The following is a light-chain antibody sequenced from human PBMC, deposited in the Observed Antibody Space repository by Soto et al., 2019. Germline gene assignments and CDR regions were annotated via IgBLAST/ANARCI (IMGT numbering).Light chain of an antibody. Sequence: QSVLTQSPSASASLGASVKLTCTLSSGHSSYAIAWHQQQPEKGPRYLMKLNSDGSHSKGDGIPDRFSGSSSGAERYLTISSLQSEDEADYYCQTGGTGILEFGGGTKLTVL. J-gene: IGLJ3*02. CDR2: LNSDGSH. CDR3: QTGGTGILE. V-gene: IGLV4-69*01. CDR1: SGHSSYA.